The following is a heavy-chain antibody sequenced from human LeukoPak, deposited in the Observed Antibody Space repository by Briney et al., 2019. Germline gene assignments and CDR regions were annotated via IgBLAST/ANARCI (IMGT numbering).Heavy chain of an antibody. D-gene: IGHD2-15*01. CDR2: IQHDGTNK. CDR3: VKDPAGCYAPPDSPDS. J-gene: IGHJ4*02. Sequence: GTSLRLSCAASGFVFSNFGMRWVRQAPGKGLEWLAAIQHDGTNKYYADSVKGRFTISRDNSENTLYLQMNSLRDEDTAIYYWVKDPAGCYAPPDSPDSWGLGTLVTVSS. CDR1: GFVFSNFG. V-gene: IGHV3-33*05.